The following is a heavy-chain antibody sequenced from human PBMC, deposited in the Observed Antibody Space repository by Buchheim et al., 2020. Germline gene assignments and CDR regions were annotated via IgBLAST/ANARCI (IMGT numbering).Heavy chain of an antibody. J-gene: IGHJ4*02. CDR1: GGSIRNYY. CDR2: INYSGTA. CDR3: ARQGQRLAMSYFDY. Sequence: QVQLQESGPGLVKPSETLSLTCTVSGGSIRNYYWSWIRQPPGKGLEWIGNINYSGTANYNASLKTRVTISVDTSKNHVSLRVTSVTAADTAVYYCARQGQRLAMSYFDYWGQGTL. D-gene: IGHD6-25*01. V-gene: IGHV4-59*01.